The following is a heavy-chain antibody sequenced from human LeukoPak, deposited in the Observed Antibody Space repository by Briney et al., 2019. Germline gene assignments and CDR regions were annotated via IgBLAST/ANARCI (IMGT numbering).Heavy chain of an antibody. CDR3: ARGHIDSSWYYYYYGMDV. CDR1: GFTVSSNY. D-gene: IGHD6-13*01. V-gene: IGHV3-66*01. J-gene: IGHJ6*02. Sequence: GGSLRLSCAASGFTVSSNYMSWVRQAPGKGLEWVSVIYSGGSTYYADSVKGRFTISRDNSKNTLYLQMDSLRAEDTAVYYCARGHIDSSWYYYYYGMDVWGQGTTVTVSS. CDR2: IYSGGST.